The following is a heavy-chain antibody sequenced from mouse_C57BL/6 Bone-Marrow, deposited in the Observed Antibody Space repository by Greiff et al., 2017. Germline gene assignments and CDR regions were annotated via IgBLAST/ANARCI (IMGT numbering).Heavy chain of an antibody. V-gene: IGHV1-81*01. CDR1: GYTFTSYG. D-gene: IGHD1-1*01. J-gene: IGHJ1*03. Sequence: VQLQESGAELARPGASVKLSCKASGYTFTSYGISWVKQRTGQGLEWIGEIYPRSGNTYYNEKFKGKATLTADKSSSTAYMERRILTSEDSAVYFCAILYYCSRNWYFDVRGTGTTVTVSS. CDR3: AILYYCSRNWYFDV. CDR2: IYPRSGNT.